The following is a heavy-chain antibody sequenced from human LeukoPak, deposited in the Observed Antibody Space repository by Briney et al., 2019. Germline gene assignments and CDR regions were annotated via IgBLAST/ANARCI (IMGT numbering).Heavy chain of an antibody. CDR2: FDPEDGET. CDR3: ATVPPSSGWYYFDY. Sequence: ASVKVSCKVSGYTLTELSMHWVRQAPGKGLEWMGGFDPEDGETIYAQKFQGRVTMTEDTSTDTAYMELSSLRPEDTAVYYCATVPPSSGWYYFDYWGQGTLVTVSS. J-gene: IGHJ4*02. D-gene: IGHD6-19*01. V-gene: IGHV1-24*01. CDR1: GYTLTELS.